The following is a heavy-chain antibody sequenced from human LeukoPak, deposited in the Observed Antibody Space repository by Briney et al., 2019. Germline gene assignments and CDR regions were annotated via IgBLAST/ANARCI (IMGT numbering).Heavy chain of an antibody. Sequence: PGGSLRLSCAASGFTFSSYSMNWVRQAPGKGLEWVSSISSSSSYIYYADSVKGRFTISRDNSKNTLYLQMNSLRAEDTAVYYCANLPAKGAIDYWGQGTLVTVSS. CDR1: GFTFSSYS. CDR3: ANLPAKGAIDY. J-gene: IGHJ4*02. V-gene: IGHV3-21*01. CDR2: ISSSSSYI.